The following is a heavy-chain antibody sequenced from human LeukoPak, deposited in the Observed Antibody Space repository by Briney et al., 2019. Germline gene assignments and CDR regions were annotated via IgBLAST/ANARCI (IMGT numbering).Heavy chain of an antibody. V-gene: IGHV1-8*01. CDR1: GYTFTSYD. Sequence: ASVKVSCKASGYTFTSYDINWVRQATGQGLEWMGWMNPNSGNTGYAQKFQGRVTMTRDMSTSTVYMELSSLRSEDTAVYYCARGGRRDGYNRYFDYWGQGTLVTVSS. CDR3: ARGGRRDGYNRYFDY. J-gene: IGHJ4*02. CDR2: MNPNSGNT. D-gene: IGHD5-24*01.